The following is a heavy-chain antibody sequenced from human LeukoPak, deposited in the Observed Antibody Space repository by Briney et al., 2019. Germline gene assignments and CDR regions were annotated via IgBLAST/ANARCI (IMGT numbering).Heavy chain of an antibody. CDR2: IYYSGST. J-gene: IGHJ4*02. D-gene: IGHD6-19*01. CDR1: GGSISSYY. V-gene: IGHV4-59*01. Sequence: SETLSLTCTVSGGSISSYYWSWIRQPPGKGLEWIGYIYYSGSTNYNPSLKSRVTISVDTSKNQFSLKLSSVTAADTAVYYCARSTQYSSEEFDYWGQGTLATVSS. CDR3: ARSTQYSSEEFDY.